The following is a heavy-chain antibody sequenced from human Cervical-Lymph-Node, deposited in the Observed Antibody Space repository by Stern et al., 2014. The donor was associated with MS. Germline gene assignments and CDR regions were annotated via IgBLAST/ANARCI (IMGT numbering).Heavy chain of an antibody. Sequence: VQLVESGGGLVKPGGSLRLSCAASGFTFSSYSMNWVRQAPGKGLEWVSSISSSSSYIYYADSVKGRFTISRDNAKNSLYLQMNSLRAEDTAVYYCARDPWTTGTTVGDNWFDPWGQGTLVTVSS. J-gene: IGHJ5*02. CDR1: GFTFSSYS. CDR2: ISSSSSYI. D-gene: IGHD1-1*01. V-gene: IGHV3-21*01. CDR3: ARDPWTTGTTVGDNWFDP.